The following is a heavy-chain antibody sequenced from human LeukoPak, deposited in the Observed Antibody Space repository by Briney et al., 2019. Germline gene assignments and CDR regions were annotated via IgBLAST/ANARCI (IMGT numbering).Heavy chain of an antibody. Sequence: PSETLSLTCAVYGGSFSGYYWSWIRQPPGKGLEWIGEINHSGSTNYNPSLKSRVTISVDTSKNQFSLKLSSVTAADTAVYYCARAGGRTYYGSGSYKYYYMDVWGKGTTVTISS. CDR1: GGSFSGYY. CDR2: INHSGST. J-gene: IGHJ6*03. CDR3: ARAGGRTYYGSGSYKYYYMDV. V-gene: IGHV4-34*01. D-gene: IGHD3-10*01.